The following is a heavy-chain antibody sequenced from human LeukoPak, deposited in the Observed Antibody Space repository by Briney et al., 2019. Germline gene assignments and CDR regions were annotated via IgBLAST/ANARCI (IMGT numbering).Heavy chain of an antibody. V-gene: IGHV3-21*01. J-gene: IGHJ4*02. CDR2: ISGSSSYI. D-gene: IGHD2-2*01. Sequence: GGSLRLSCVASGFTFNTYSMNWVRQAPGKGLEWVSSISGSSSYIYYADSVKGRFTISRDNAKNSLHLQMNSLRAEDAAVYYCARSVMSSWDQPLTNFDYWGQGTLVTVSS. CDR1: GFTFNTYS. CDR3: ARSVMSSWDQPLTNFDY.